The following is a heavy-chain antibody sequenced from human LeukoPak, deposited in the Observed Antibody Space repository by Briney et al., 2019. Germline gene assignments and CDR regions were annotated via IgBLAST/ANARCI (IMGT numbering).Heavy chain of an antibody. V-gene: IGHV3-23*01. CDR3: AKALTKATDYMDV. J-gene: IGHJ6*03. D-gene: IGHD2-2*01. Sequence: GGSLRLSCAASGFTFSSYAMSWVRQAPGKGLQWVSAISGSGGSTYYADSVKGRFTISRDNPKNTLYLQMSSLRAEDTAVYYCAKALTKATDYMDVWGKGTTVTVSS. CDR1: GFTFSSYA. CDR2: ISGSGGST.